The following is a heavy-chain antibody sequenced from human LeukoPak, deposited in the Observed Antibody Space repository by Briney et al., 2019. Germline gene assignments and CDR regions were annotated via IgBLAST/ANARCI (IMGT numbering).Heavy chain of an antibody. V-gene: IGHV1-24*01. J-gene: IGHJ5*02. D-gene: IGHD3-3*01. CDR3: AIGLDLIFGVINH. CDR1: GHTLTELS. Sequence: ASVKVSCKISGHTLTELSMHWVRQAPGEGLEWMGGFDPEDGETIYAQKFQGRATMTEDTSTDTAYMEVSSLRSEDTAVYYCAIGLDLIFGVINHWGQGTLVTVSS. CDR2: FDPEDGET.